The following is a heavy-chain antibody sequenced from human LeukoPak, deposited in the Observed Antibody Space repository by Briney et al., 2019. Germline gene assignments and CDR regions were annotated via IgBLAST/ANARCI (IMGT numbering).Heavy chain of an antibody. CDR3: AKVGEGVRYFDWLSTYYFDY. D-gene: IGHD3-9*01. CDR1: GFTFSSYA. V-gene: IGHV3-23*01. Sequence: GGSLRLSCAASGFTFSSYAMSWVRQAPGKGLEWVSAISGSGGSTYYADSVKGRFTISRDNSKSTLYLQMNSLRAEDTAVYYCAKVGEGVRYFDWLSTYYFDYWGQGTLVTVSS. J-gene: IGHJ4*02. CDR2: ISGSGGST.